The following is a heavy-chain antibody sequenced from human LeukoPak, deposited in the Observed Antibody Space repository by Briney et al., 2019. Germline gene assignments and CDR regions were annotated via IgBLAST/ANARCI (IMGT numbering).Heavy chain of an antibody. J-gene: IGHJ4*02. CDR1: GFTFSSYG. Sequence: GGSLRLSCAASGFTFSSYGMSWVRQAPGKGLEWVSAISGSGGSTYYADSVKGRFTISRDNSKNTLYLQMNSLRAEDTAVYYCAKLISNSGRFLYWGQGTLVTVSS. D-gene: IGHD4-23*01. CDR3: AKLISNSGRFLY. CDR2: ISGSGGST. V-gene: IGHV3-23*01.